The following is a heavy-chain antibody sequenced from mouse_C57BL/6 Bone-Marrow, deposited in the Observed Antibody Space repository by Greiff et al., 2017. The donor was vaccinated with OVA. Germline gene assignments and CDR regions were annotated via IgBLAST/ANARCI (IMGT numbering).Heavy chain of an antibody. V-gene: IGHV5-17*01. Sequence: EVNVVESGGGLVKPGGSLKLSCAASGFTFSDYGMHWVRQAPEKGLEWVAYISSGSSTIYYADKVKGRFTSSRDNATNTLFLQMTRLRAEDTTMYYCARRDGYDSGSWFAYWGQGTPVTVAA. J-gene: IGHJ3*01. CDR3: ARRDGYDSGSWFAY. CDR1: GFTFSDYG. CDR2: ISSGSSTI. D-gene: IGHD2-2*01.